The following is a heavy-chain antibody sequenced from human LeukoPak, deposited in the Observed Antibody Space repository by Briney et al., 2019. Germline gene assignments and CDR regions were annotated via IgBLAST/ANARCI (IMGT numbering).Heavy chain of an antibody. J-gene: IGHJ5*02. CDR2: MNPNSGNT. V-gene: IGHV1-8*01. D-gene: IGHD3-10*01. CDR3: ARVQTYYGSGSWGDWFDP. Sequence: ASVTVSCKASGYTFTSYDINWVRQATGQGLEWMGWMNPNSGNTGYAQKFQGRVTMTRNTSISTAYMELSSLRSEDTAVYYCARVQTYYGSGSWGDWFDPWGQGTLVTVSS. CDR1: GYTFTSYD.